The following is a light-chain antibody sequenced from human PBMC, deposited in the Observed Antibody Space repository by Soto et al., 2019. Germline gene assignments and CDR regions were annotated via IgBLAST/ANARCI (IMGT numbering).Light chain of an antibody. J-gene: IGKJ5*01. Sequence: EIMMTQSPATLSVSPGERATLSCRASQSVRNNLAWYQHKPGQVPRLLIYYASTRATGIPARFSGSGSGTEFTLTITSLQSEDVAVYYCQQYNIWPPITFGQGTRLEIK. CDR2: YAS. CDR3: QQYNIWPPIT. V-gene: IGKV3-15*01. CDR1: QSVRNN.